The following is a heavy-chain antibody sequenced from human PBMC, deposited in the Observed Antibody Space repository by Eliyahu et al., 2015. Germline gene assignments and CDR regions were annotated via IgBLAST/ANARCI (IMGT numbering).Heavy chain of an antibody. CDR3: ASVLLWFGDYYYYGMDV. CDR2: IIPIFGTA. D-gene: IGHD3-10*01. CDR1: XGXFSSYA. V-gene: IGHV1-69*01. Sequence: QVQLVQSGAEVKKPGSSVXVSCKASXGXFSSYAISWVRQAPGQGLEWMGGIIPIFGTANYAQKFQGRVTITADESTSTAYMELSSLRSEDTAVYYCASVLLWFGDYYYYGMDVWGQGTTVTVSS. J-gene: IGHJ6*02.